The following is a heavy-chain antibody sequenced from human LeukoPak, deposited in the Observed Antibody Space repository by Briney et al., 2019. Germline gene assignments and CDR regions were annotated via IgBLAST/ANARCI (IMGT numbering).Heavy chain of an antibody. CDR2: ISSSGSTI. J-gene: IGHJ4*02. CDR3: ASPLQGVDY. V-gene: IGHV3-48*03. D-gene: IGHD4-11*01. Sequence: PGGSLRLSCAASGFTFSSYEMNWVRQAPGKGLEWVSYISSSGSTIYYADSVKGRFTISRDNAKNSLYLQMNSLRAEDTAVYYCASPLQGVDYWGQGTLVTVSS. CDR1: GFTFSSYE.